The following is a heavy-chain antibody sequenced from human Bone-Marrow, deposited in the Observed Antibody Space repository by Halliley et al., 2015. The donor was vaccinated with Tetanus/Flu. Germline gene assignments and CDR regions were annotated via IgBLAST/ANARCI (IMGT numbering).Heavy chain of an antibody. CDR3: ARFRHGGGWFDP. CDR2: VDHTGNT. D-gene: IGHD3-10*01. Sequence: TLSLTCSVYGASISDDYDDYWSWIRQPPGKGLEWIGSVDHTGNTNYIPSLKSRLTISIDPSKKQLSLKLKSVIAADTAVYYCARFRHGGGWFDPWGQGTPVIVSS. V-gene: IGHV4-34*01. J-gene: IGHJ5*02. CDR1: GASISDDYDDY.